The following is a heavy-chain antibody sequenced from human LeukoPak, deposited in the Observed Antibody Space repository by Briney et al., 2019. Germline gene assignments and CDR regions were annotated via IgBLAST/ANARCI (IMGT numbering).Heavy chain of an antibody. J-gene: IGHJ5*02. CDR2: INGDGSST. Sequence: PGGSLRLSCAAPGFTLSYYWMHWVRQAPGKGLVWVSCINGDGSSTNYADSVKGRFTISRDNAKNTLYLEMNSLRAEDTAVYYCTRDPRNKGFDPWGQGTLVTVSS. CDR3: TRDPRNKGFDP. D-gene: IGHD1/OR15-1a*01. CDR1: GFTLSYYW. V-gene: IGHV3-74*01.